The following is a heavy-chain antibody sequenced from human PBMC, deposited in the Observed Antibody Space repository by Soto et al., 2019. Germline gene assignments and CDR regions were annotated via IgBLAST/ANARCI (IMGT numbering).Heavy chain of an antibody. J-gene: IGHJ4*02. V-gene: IGHV3-48*04. D-gene: IGHD3-9*01. CDR2: IFVSSTPI. CDR1: GFTFSSYS. CDR3: ARDKDWAFDY. Sequence: EVQLVESGGGSVQPGGSLRLSCVVSGFTFSSYSMVWVCQAPGKGLEWVSYIFVSSTPIYYADSVKGRFTVSRDNSQNSLFLLMNSLRAEDTAVYYCARDKDWAFDYWGQGTLVTVSS.